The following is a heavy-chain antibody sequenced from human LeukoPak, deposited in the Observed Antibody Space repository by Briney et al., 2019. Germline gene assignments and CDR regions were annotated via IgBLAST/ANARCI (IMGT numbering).Heavy chain of an antibody. Sequence: GESLQISCKGSGYSFISYWISWVRQMPGRGLEWMGSIYPGGSGSRYSPSFQDEVTTSADKSFSTAYLLWISLKTSDTTVFYCAKPKTRRYSYGYDYRGQGNLVTVSS. CDR1: GYSFISYW. D-gene: IGHD5-18*01. J-gene: IGHJ4*02. CDR3: AKPKTRRYSYGYDY. CDR2: IYPGGSGS. V-gene: IGHV5-51*01.